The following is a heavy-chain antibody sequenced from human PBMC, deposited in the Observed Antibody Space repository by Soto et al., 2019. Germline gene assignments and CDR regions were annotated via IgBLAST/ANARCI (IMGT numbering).Heavy chain of an antibody. CDR3: MINPGY. J-gene: IGHJ4*02. V-gene: IGHV3-74*01. CDR2: IKSDGTNI. Sequence: EVQLVESGGGLVQPGGSLRLSCAASGVTFSSYWMDWVRQAPGKGLVWVSRIKSDGTNIRYADSVKGRFTISRDNAKNTLYLQMNSLRSEDTAVYFGMINPGYWGQGTLVTVSS. D-gene: IGHD3-16*01. CDR1: GVTFSSYW.